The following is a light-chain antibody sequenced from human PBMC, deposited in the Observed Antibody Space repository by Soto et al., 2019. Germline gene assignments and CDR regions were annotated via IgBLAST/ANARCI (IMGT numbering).Light chain of an antibody. CDR3: QQYYRTVGR. Sequence: EIVLTQSPGTLSLSPGEGATLSCRASQSLSGNSLAWYQQKPGQAPTLLIYDASSRATGIPDRFSGSGSGTDFTLTISRLEPEDFAVYYCQQYYRTVGRFGQGTKVEIK. V-gene: IGKV3-20*01. CDR2: DAS. J-gene: IGKJ1*01. CDR1: QSLSGNS.